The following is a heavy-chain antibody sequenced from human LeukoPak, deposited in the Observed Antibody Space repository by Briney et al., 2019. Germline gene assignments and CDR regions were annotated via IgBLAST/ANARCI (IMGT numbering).Heavy chain of an antibody. CDR1: GFTFSSYS. V-gene: IGHV3-23*01. CDR3: ANSQVVIDRGDLDY. D-gene: IGHD3-22*01. CDR2: ISGSGGST. Sequence: GGSLRLSCAASGFTFSSYSMNWVRQAPGKGLEWVSAISGSGGSTYYADSVKGRFTISRDNSKNTLYLQMNSLRAEDTAVYYCANSQVVIDRGDLDYWGQGTLVTVSS. J-gene: IGHJ4*02.